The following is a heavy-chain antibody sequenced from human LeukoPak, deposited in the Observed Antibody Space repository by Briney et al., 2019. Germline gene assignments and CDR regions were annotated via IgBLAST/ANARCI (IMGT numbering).Heavy chain of an antibody. D-gene: IGHD3-3*01. J-gene: IGHJ4*02. CDR2: ISSSSSYI. CDR3: ARAIWSGTFDY. V-gene: IGHV3-21*01. Sequence: GGSLRLSCAASGFTFSSYSMNWVRQAPGKGLEWVSSISSSSSYIYYADSVKGRFTISRDNAKNSLYLQMNSLRAEDTAVYYCARAIWSGTFDYWGQGTLVTVSS. CDR1: GFTFSSYS.